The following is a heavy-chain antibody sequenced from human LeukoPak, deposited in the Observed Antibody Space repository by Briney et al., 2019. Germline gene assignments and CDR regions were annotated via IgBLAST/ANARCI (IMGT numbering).Heavy chain of an antibody. Sequence: PSETLSLTCTASGGSISSYYWSWIRQPPGKGLEWIGYIYYSGSTNYNPSLKSRVTISVDTSKNQFSLKLSSVTAADTAVYYCARRANSGFDAFDIWGQGTMVTVSS. J-gene: IGHJ3*02. V-gene: IGHV4-59*01. D-gene: IGHD3-22*01. CDR1: GGSISSYY. CDR2: IYYSGST. CDR3: ARRANSGFDAFDI.